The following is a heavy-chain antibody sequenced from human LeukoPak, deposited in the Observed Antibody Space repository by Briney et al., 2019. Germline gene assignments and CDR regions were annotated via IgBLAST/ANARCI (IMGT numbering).Heavy chain of an antibody. J-gene: IGHJ4*02. CDR3: ARISDFWSGWIDY. V-gene: IGHV4-34*01. D-gene: IGHD3-3*01. Sequence: SETLSLTCAVYGGSFSGYYWSWIRQPPGKGLEWIGEINHSGSTNYNPSLKSRVTISVDTSKNQFSLKLSSMTAADTAVYYCARISDFWSGWIDYWGQGTLVTVSS. CDR1: GGSFSGYY. CDR2: INHSGST.